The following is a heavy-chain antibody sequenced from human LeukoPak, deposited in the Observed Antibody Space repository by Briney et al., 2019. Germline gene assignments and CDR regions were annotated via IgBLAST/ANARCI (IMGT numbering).Heavy chain of an antibody. CDR3: ARLLFSDKEAWYYYDSSGYYGGHYFDY. V-gene: IGHV4-61*02. CDR1: GGSISSGSYY. Sequence: PSETLSLTCTVSGGSISSGSYYWSWIRQPAGKGLEWIGRIYTSGSTNYNPSLKSRVTISVDTSKNQFSLKLSSVTAADTAVYYCARLLFSDKEAWYYYDSSGYYGGHYFDYWGQGTLVTVSS. J-gene: IGHJ4*02. CDR2: IYTSGST. D-gene: IGHD3-22*01.